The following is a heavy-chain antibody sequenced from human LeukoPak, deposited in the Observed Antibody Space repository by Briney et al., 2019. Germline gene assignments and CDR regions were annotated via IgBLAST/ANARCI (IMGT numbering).Heavy chain of an antibody. J-gene: IGHJ6*02. CDR3: ASGGGSGSYYYYYYYGMDV. D-gene: IGHD3-10*01. CDR1: GGSFSGYY. V-gene: IGHV4-34*01. Sequence: SETLSLTCAVYGGSFSGYYWSWIRQPPGKGLEWIGEINHSGSTNYNPSRKSRVTISVDTSKNQFSLKLSSVTAADTAVYYCASGGGSGSYYYYYYYGMDVWGQGTTVTVSS. CDR2: INHSGST.